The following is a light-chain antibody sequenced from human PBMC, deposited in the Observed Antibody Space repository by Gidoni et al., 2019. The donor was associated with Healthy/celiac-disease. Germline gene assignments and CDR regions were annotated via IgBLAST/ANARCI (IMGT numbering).Light chain of an antibody. CDR3: QQYASSPPYT. J-gene: IGKJ2*01. Sequence: EIVLTQSPGTLSLSPGERATLSCSASQSVSSSYLAWYQQKPGPAPRLLIYGASSRATGIPDRFSGSGSWTDFTLTISRLSPEDFAVYYCQQYASSPPYTFGQGTKLEIK. CDR1: QSVSSSY. CDR2: GAS. V-gene: IGKV3-20*01.